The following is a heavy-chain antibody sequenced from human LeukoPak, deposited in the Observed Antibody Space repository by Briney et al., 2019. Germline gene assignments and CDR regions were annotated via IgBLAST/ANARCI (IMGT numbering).Heavy chain of an antibody. Sequence: GGSLRLSCAASGFTFSSFTMNWVRQAPGKGLEWVSSISSSSSYIYYADSLKGRFTISRDNAKNSLYLQMNSLRAEDTAVYYCARDSNYYDSSGYYYGSAFDIWGQGTMVTVSS. CDR3: ARDSNYYDSSGYYYGSAFDI. J-gene: IGHJ3*02. CDR1: GFTFSSFT. D-gene: IGHD3-22*01. V-gene: IGHV3-21*01. CDR2: ISSSSSYI.